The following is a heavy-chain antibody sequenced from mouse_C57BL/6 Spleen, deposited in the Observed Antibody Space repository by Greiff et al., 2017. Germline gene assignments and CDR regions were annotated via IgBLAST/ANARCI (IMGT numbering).Heavy chain of an antibody. D-gene: IGHD2-13*01. Sequence: EVKLVESGGGLVQPGGSLKLSCAASGFTFSDYYMYWVRQTPEKRLEWVAYISNGGGSTYYPDTVKGRFTISRDNAKNTLYLQKSRLKSEDTAMYYCARQGRTTYAMDYWGQGTSVTVSS. J-gene: IGHJ4*01. CDR2: ISNGGGST. CDR3: ARQGRTTYAMDY. CDR1: GFTFSDYY. V-gene: IGHV5-12*01.